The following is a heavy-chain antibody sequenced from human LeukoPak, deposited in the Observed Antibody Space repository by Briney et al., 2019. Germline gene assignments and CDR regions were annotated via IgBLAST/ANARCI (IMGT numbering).Heavy chain of an antibody. CDR1: GFTFSSYS. Sequence: GGSLRLSCAASGFTFSSYSMNWVRQAPGKGLEWVSYISSSSSTIYYADSVKGRFTISRDNAKNSLYLQMNSLRAEDTAVYYCAKSGLLPDYWGQGTLVTVSS. CDR3: AKSGLLPDY. CDR2: ISSSSSTI. V-gene: IGHV3-48*01. D-gene: IGHD3-22*01. J-gene: IGHJ4*02.